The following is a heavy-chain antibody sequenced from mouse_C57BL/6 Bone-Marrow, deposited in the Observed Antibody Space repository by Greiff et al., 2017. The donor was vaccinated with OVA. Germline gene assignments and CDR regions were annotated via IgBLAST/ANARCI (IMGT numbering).Heavy chain of an antibody. CDR3: TTPASLRFDY. CDR1: GFTFSDAW. V-gene: IGHV6-6*01. D-gene: IGHD1-1*01. J-gene: IGHJ2*01. Sequence: EVQVVESGGGLVQPGGSMKLSCAASGFTFSDAWMDWVRQSPEKGLEWVAEIRNKANNHATYYAESVKGRFTISRDDSKSSVYLQMNSLRAEDTGIYYCTTPASLRFDYWGQGTTLTVSS. CDR2: IRNKANNHAT.